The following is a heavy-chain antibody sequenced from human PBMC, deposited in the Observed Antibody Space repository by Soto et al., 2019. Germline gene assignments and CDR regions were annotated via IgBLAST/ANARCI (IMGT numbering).Heavy chain of an antibody. CDR3: ARWEDYYDSSGYYDY. CDR2: ISAYNGNT. J-gene: IGHJ4*02. Sequence: VASVKVSCKASGYTFTSYGISWVRQAPGQGLEWMGWISAYNGNTNYAQKLQGRVTMTTDTSTSTAYMELRSLRSDDTAVYYCARWEDYYDSSGYYDYWGQGTLVTVSS. V-gene: IGHV1-18*04. D-gene: IGHD3-22*01. CDR1: GYTFTSYG.